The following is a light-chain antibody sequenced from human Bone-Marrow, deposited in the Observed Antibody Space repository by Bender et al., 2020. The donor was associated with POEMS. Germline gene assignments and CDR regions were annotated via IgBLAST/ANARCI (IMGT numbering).Light chain of an antibody. CDR1: SSDVGTYNL. J-gene: IGLJ1*01. CDR2: EVS. Sequence: QSALTQPPSASGSPGQSVTFSCTGTSSDVGTYNLVSWYQQHPGKAPKLIIYEVSKRPSGVSNRFSDSKSGNTASLTISGLQAEDEAEYYCCSYAGSSTWVFGTGTTVTVL. CDR3: CSYAGSSTWV. V-gene: IGLV2-23*02.